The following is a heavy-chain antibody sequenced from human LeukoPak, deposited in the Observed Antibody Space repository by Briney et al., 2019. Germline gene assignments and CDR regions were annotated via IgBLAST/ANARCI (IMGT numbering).Heavy chain of an antibody. CDR3: ARGSRIAVAGQGY. CDR1: GYTFTGYY. Sequence: ASVKVSCKASGYTFTGYYMHWVRQAPGQGLEWMGWINPNSGGTNYAQKFQGRVTMTRDTSISTAYMELCRLRSDDTAVYYCARGSRIAVAGQGYWGQGTLVTVSS. V-gene: IGHV1-2*02. J-gene: IGHJ4*02. CDR2: INPNSGGT. D-gene: IGHD6-19*01.